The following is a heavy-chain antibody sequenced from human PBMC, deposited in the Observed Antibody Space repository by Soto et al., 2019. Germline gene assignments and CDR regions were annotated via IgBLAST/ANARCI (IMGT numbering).Heavy chain of an antibody. Sequence: ASVKVSCKASGYTLSTYAMHWVRQAPGQRPEWMGWINAGSGNTKYSHKFQDRVTISRDTSATTAYMEMRSLRSEDTAVYYCAIVPDRITMVRGIIIHYYGMDVWGQGTAVPSP. CDR1: GYTLSTYA. J-gene: IGHJ6*02. CDR3: AIVPDRITMVRGIIIHYYGMDV. V-gene: IGHV1-3*01. CDR2: INAGSGNT. D-gene: IGHD3-10*01.